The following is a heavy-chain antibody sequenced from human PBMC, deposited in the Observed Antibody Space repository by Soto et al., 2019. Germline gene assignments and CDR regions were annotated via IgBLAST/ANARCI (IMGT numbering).Heavy chain of an antibody. V-gene: IGHV3-74*01. D-gene: IGHD4-4*01. CDR2: IHGDGSTT. J-gene: IGHJ6*03. Sequence: EVQLVESGGGLVQPGGSLKLSCSASGVTFSNYWMHWVRQGPGKGLVWVSRIHGDGSTTNYAESVTGRFTISRDNANSTLFLQMNSLRVADTGVYYCARGDSVTEFSDYYMDVWGKGTTVTVSS. CDR3: ARGDSVTEFSDYYMDV. CDR1: GVTFSNYW.